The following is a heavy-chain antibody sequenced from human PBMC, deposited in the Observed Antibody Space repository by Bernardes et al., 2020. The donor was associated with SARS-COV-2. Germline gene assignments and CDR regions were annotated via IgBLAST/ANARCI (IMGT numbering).Heavy chain of an antibody. J-gene: IGHJ5*02. D-gene: IGHD3-22*01. CDR1: GGSIRSGDYY. Sequence: SETLTLTCSVSGGSIRSGDYYWSWIRHHPGKGLEWIGYIYFHGHTYYNPSLKSRLIISADTSKNQFSLKMSSVTAADTAVYYCARRTKITMIVIAVVGWFDPWGQGTLVTVSS. CDR2: IYFHGHT. CDR3: ARRTKITMIVIAVVGWFDP. V-gene: IGHV4-31*03.